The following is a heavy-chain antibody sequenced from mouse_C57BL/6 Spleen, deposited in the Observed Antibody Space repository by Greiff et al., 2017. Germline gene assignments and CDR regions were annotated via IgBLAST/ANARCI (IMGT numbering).Heavy chain of an antibody. D-gene: IGHD2-4*01. V-gene: IGHV5-4*01. CDR1: GFTFSSYA. J-gene: IGHJ3*01. Sequence: EVHLVESGGGLVKPGGSLKLSCAASGFTFSSYAMSWVRQTPEKRLEWVATISDGGSYTYYPDNVKGRFTISRDNAKNNLYLQMSHLKSEDTAMYYCARGMIYYDYGGFAYWGQGTLVTVSA. CDR3: ARGMIYYDYGGFAY. CDR2: ISDGGSYT.